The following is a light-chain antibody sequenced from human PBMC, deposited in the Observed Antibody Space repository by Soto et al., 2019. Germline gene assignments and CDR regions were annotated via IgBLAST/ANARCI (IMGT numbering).Light chain of an antibody. CDR3: QQYGSSPLT. Sequence: DIQMTQSPSTLSGSVGDRVTITCRASQSISSWLAWYQQKPGKAAKLLIYKGSTLKSGVPSRFSGSGSGTEFTLTISSLQPDDFAVYYCQQYGSSPLTFGGGTKVDIK. V-gene: IGKV1-5*03. CDR1: QSISSW. CDR2: KGS. J-gene: IGKJ4*02.